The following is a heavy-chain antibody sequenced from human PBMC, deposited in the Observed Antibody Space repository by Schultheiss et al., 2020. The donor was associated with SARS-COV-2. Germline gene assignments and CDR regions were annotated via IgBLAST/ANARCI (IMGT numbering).Heavy chain of an antibody. Sequence: ASVKVSCKASGYTFTSYYMHWVRQAPGQGLEWMGIINPSGGSTSYAQKFQGRVTMTRDTSTSTVYMELSSLRSEDTAVYYCARDSALRVPRNWFDPWGQGTLVTVSS. CDR1: GYTFTSYY. D-gene: IGHD2-8*01. CDR3: ARDSALRVPRNWFDP. CDR2: INPSGGST. J-gene: IGHJ5*02. V-gene: IGHV1-46*01.